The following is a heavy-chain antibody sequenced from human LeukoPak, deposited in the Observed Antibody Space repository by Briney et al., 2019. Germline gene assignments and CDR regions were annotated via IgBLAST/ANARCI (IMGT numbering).Heavy chain of an antibody. CDR2: IRSDGTIT. CDR3: ARVSGSKVGGAFDI. J-gene: IGHJ3*02. V-gene: IGHV3-74*01. CDR1: GFTFSSHW. D-gene: IGHD2-15*01. Sequence: GGSLRLSCAASGFTFSSHWMHWVRQGPGKGLVWVSRIRSDGTITTYADSVKGRFTISRDNAQNTLYLEMNNLRVKDTAVYYCARVSGSKVGGAFDIWGQGTVVTVSS.